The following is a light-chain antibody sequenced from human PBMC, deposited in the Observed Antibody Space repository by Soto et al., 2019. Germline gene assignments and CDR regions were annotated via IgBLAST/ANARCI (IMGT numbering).Light chain of an antibody. CDR2: GAS. CDR1: QSVSTNY. Sequence: EIVLTQSPGTLSLSPGERATLSCRASQSVSTNYLAWYQHKPGQAPRLLIYGASSRATGIPDRFSGSGSGTDFPLTISRLEPEEFAVYYCQQYGSSPGWTFGQGTKVEIK. V-gene: IGKV3-20*01. CDR3: QQYGSSPGWT. J-gene: IGKJ1*01.